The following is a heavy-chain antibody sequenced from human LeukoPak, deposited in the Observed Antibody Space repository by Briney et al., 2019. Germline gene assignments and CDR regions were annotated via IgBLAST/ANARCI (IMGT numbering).Heavy chain of an antibody. J-gene: IGHJ4*02. Sequence: SGGSLRLSCAASGFTVSSNYMSWVRQAPGKGLEWVSVIYSGGSTYYAESVKGRFTISRDNSKNTLYLQMNSLRAEDTAVYYCARDHIGMEVVGYWGQGTLVTVSS. CDR3: ARDHIGMEVVGY. D-gene: IGHD5-24*01. CDR1: GFTVSSNY. V-gene: IGHV3-53*01. CDR2: IYSGGST.